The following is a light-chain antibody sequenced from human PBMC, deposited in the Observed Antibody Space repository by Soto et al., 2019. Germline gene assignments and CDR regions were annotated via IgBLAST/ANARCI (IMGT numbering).Light chain of an antibody. CDR1: QSVSATY. V-gene: IGKV3-20*01. CDR2: AAS. Sequence: EIVLTQSPGTLSLSPGESATLSCRATQSVSATYLAWYQQKPGQAPRLLIYAASSRATDIPDRFSGSGSGTDFTHAISRLEPEDFAVYWCQHYGTSTRTFGQGTKVEIK. CDR3: QHYGTSTRT. J-gene: IGKJ1*01.